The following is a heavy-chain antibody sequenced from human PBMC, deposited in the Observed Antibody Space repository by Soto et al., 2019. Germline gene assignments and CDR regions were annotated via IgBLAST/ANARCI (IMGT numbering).Heavy chain of an antibody. V-gene: IGHV1-46*01. CDR2: VTPNVGNT. CDR1: GYTFSDNY. J-gene: IGHJ4*01. Sequence: ASVKVSCKASGYTFSDNYIHWVRQAPGQGLEWMGIVTPNVGNTVYAQKFQGRVTMTRDTSTSTAYMVLSSLRSEGTAMYYCAKPTARVGGYSRSYVHYWG. D-gene: IGHD6-13*01. CDR3: AKPTARVGGYSRSYVHY.